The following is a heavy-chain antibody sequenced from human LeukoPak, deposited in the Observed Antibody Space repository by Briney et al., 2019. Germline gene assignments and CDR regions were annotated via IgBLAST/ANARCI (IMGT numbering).Heavy chain of an antibody. J-gene: IGHJ4*02. V-gene: IGHV7-4-1*02. Sequence: ASVKVSCKTSGYILTNYAMNWVRQAPGQGLEWMGWININTGNPTYAQGFTGRFVFSLDTSVSTAYLQISSLKAEDTAVYYCARKYCSGGSCYSHFDYWGQGTLVTVSS. CDR1: GYILTNYA. CDR2: ININTGNP. CDR3: ARKYCSGGSCYSHFDY. D-gene: IGHD2-15*01.